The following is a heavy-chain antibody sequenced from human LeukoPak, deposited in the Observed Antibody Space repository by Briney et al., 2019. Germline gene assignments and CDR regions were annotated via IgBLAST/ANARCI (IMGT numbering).Heavy chain of an antibody. D-gene: IGHD3-22*01. CDR2: FDREDGET. CDR1: GNTLTESS. V-gene: IGHV1-24*01. Sequence: GASVKVSCKVSGNTLTESSMHWVRHAPGEGLELMGGFDREDGETIFAQKFQGRVTMTEDTSTDTAYMELSSLRSEDTAVYYCATEGASYHDSSGYYWDYWGQGTLVTVSS. J-gene: IGHJ4*02. CDR3: ATEGASYHDSSGYYWDY.